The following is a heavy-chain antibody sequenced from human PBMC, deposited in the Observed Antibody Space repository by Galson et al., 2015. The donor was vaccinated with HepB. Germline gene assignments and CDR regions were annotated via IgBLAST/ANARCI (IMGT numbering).Heavy chain of an antibody. CDR2: IDPSDSYT. CDR3: ASSVYYYDSSDAFDI. V-gene: IGHV5-10-1*01. D-gene: IGHD3-22*01. Sequence: QSGAEVKKPGESLRISCKGSGYSFTSYWISWVRQMPGKGLEWMGRIDPSDSYTNYSPSFQGHVTISADKSISTAYLQWSSLKASDTAMYYCASSVYYYDSSDAFDIWGQGTMVTVSS. J-gene: IGHJ3*02. CDR1: GYSFTSYW.